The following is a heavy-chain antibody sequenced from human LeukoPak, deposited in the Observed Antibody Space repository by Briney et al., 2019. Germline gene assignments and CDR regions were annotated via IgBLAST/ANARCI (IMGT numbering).Heavy chain of an antibody. CDR3: VRGTGY. V-gene: IGHV3-64D*06. CDR1: GFTFSTYV. Sequence: GGSLRLSCSVSGFTFSTYVMHWVSQAPGKGLEYVSAISSNGDNTYYADSVKGRFTISRDNSKNTLYLQMSSLRADDTAVYYCVRGTGYWGQGTLVTVSS. CDR2: ISSNGDNT. J-gene: IGHJ4*02.